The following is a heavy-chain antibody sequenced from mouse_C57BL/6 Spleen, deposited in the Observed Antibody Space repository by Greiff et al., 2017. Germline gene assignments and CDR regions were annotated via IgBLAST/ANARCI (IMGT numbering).Heavy chain of an antibody. J-gene: IGHJ2*01. Sequence: SGPELVKPGASVKMSCKASGYTFTDYNMHWVKQSHGKSLEWIGYINPNNGGTSYNQKFKGKATLTLNKSSSTAYMELRSLTSEDSAVYYCARRGVFYYGPFDYWGQGTTLTVSS. CDR3: ARRGVFYYGPFDY. CDR1: GYTFTDYN. D-gene: IGHD2-1*01. V-gene: IGHV1-22*01. CDR2: INPNNGGT.